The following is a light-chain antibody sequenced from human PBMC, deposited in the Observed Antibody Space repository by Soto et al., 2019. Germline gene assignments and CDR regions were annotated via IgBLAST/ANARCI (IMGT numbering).Light chain of an antibody. J-gene: IGKJ1*01. CDR3: QQSYSTPQT. Sequence: DIQMTQSPSSLSASVGDRVTITCRASQIISSYLNWYQQKPGKAPKLLIYAASRLQSGVPSRFSGSGSGTDCTLTISSLQPEDFATYYCQQSYSTPQTFGQGTKVDIK. V-gene: IGKV1-39*01. CDR2: AAS. CDR1: QIISSY.